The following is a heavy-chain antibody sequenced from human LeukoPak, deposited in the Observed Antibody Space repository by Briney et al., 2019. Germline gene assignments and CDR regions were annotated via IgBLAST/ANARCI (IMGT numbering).Heavy chain of an antibody. J-gene: IGHJ4*02. Sequence: TGGSLRLSCAASAFTFSSYWTHWVRHAPGKGLVWVSRINSDGSSTNYADSVKGRFTISRDNAKNTLYLQMNSLRAEDTAVYYCATAGTTDYWGQGTLVTVSS. D-gene: IGHD1-7*01. CDR1: AFTFSSYW. V-gene: IGHV3-74*01. CDR3: ATAGTTDY. CDR2: INSDGSST.